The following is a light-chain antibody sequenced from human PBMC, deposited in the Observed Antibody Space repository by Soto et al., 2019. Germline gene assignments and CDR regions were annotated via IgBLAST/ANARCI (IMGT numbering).Light chain of an antibody. CDR3: VSYTSSRPVV. CDR1: SSDVGGYNY. Sequence: QSALTQPASVSGSPGQSITIPCTGTSSDVGGYNYVSWYQQHPGEVPKLMIYDVSNRLSGLSNRFSGSKSGNTAYLIISGLPAEDEADYYCVSYTSSRPVVFGGGTKLTVL. CDR2: DVS. V-gene: IGLV2-14*03. J-gene: IGLJ2*01.